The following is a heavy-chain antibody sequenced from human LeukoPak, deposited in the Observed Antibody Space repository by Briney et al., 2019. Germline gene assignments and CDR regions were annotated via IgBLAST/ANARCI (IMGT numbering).Heavy chain of an antibody. J-gene: IGHJ4*02. D-gene: IGHD5-24*01. Sequence: GRSLRLSCAASGFTFSSYGMHWVRQAPGKGLEWVAVISYDGSNKYYADSVKGRFTISRDNSKNTQYLQMNSLRAEDTAVYYCAKGSVRMATSPHLFDYWGQGTLVTVSS. CDR1: GFTFSSYG. CDR3: AKGSVRMATSPHLFDY. V-gene: IGHV3-30*18. CDR2: ISYDGSNK.